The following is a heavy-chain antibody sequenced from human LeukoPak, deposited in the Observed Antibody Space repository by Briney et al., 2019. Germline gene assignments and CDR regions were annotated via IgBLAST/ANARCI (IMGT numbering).Heavy chain of an antibody. D-gene: IGHD3-9*01. Sequence: PSETLSLTCTVSGGSIRSGGYYWSWVRQHPGKGLEWIGYIYYLGSTSYNPSLKSRVTISVDTSKNQFSLRLSSVTAADTAVYYCARFLWRDDIYFDYWGQGTLVTVSS. CDR3: ARFLWRDDIYFDY. V-gene: IGHV4-31*03. J-gene: IGHJ4*02. CDR1: GGSIRSGGYY. CDR2: IYYLGST.